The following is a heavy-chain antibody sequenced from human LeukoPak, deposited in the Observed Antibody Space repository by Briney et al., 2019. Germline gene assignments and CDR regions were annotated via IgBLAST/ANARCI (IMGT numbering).Heavy chain of an antibody. D-gene: IGHD3-3*01. J-gene: IGHJ5*02. CDR3: ARGPDDFWSGTNWFDP. V-gene: IGHV7-4-1*04. CDR1: GYTFTSYA. CDR2: INTNTGNP. Sequence: ASVKVSCKASGYTFTSYAMNWVRQAPGQGLEWMGWINTNTGNPTYAQGFTGRFVFSLDTSVSMAYLQISSLKAEDTAVYYCARGPDDFWSGTNWFDPWGQGTLVTVSS.